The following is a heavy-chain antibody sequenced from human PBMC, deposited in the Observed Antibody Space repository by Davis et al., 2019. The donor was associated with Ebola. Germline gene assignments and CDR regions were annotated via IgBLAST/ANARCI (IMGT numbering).Heavy chain of an antibody. CDR1: GYTFTDYY. D-gene: IGHD1-26*01. Sequence: ASVKVSCKASGYTFTDYYIHWVRQAPGQGLEWMGWINPNSGGTNYAQKFQGRVTITKDTSKNQVVLTMTNMDPVDTATYYCAHRSSGSYNLDYWGQGILVTVSS. J-gene: IGHJ4*02. CDR3: AHRSSGSYNLDY. V-gene: IGHV1-2*02. CDR2: INPNSGGT.